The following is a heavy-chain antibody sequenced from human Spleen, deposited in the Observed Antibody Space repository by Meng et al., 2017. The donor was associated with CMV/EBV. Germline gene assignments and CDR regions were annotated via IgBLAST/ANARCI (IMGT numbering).Heavy chain of an antibody. J-gene: IGHJ3*02. V-gene: IGHV3-30*02. CDR1: GCTFSNSG. Sequence: GESLKISCAASGCTFSNSGMHWVRQAPGKGLEWLAFKRYDGSNKYYAESVKGRFTVSRDNSKKTLYLQMNSLRPEVTAVYYCAREAGGVSAFDIWGQGTMVTVSS. CDR2: KRYDGSNK. CDR3: AREAGGVSAFDI. D-gene: IGHD2-21*01.